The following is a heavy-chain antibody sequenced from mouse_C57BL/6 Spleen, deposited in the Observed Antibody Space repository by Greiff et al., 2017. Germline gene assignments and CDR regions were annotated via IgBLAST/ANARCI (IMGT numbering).Heavy chain of an antibody. CDR1: GYTFTSYW. CDR3: ARELGGYFDY. Sequence: VKLQQPGAELVMPGASVKLSCKASGYTFTSYWMHWVKQRPGQGLEWIGEIDPSDSYTNYNQKFKGKSTLTVDKSSSTAYMQLSSLTSEDSAVYYCARELGGYFDYWGQGTTLTVSS. D-gene: IGHD4-1*01. J-gene: IGHJ2*01. CDR2: IDPSDSYT. V-gene: IGHV1-69*01.